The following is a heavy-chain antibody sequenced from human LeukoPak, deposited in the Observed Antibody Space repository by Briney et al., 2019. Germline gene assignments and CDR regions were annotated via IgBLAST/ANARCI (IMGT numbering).Heavy chain of an antibody. V-gene: IGHV4-61*02. CDR1: GDSISSGDYY. D-gene: IGHD6-19*01. Sequence: PSQTLSLTCTVSGDSISSGDYYWSWIRQPAGKGLEWIGRISSSGSTNYNPSLKSRVTISVDTSKNQFSLKLSSVTAADTAVYYCARDYSVAVAGPSGYWGQGTLVTVSS. CDR2: ISSSGST. CDR3: ARDYSVAVAGPSGY. J-gene: IGHJ4*02.